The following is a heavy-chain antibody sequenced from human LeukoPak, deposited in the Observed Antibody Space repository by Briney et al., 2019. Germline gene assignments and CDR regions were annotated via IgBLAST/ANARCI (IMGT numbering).Heavy chain of an antibody. J-gene: IGHJ4*02. Sequence: ARSLRLSCAASGLTFSSYGMHWLRQAPGKGLEWVAVIWHDGSNNYYADSVKGRFTISRDNSKNTLYLQMNSLRAEERAVYYCARERCSYDSSRSDYWGQGTLVTVSS. V-gene: IGHV3-33*01. CDR1: GLTFSSYG. CDR3: ARERCSYDSSRSDY. CDR2: IWHDGSNN. D-gene: IGHD3-22*01.